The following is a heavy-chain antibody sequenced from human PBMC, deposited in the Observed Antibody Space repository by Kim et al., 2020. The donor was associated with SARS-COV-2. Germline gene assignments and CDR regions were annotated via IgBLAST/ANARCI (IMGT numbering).Heavy chain of an antibody. V-gene: IGHV1-2*02. CDR2: INPDTGGT. D-gene: IGHD1-26*01. Sequence: ASVKVSCKGSGYIFTSYAVNWVRQAPGQGLEWMGWINPDTGGTNYPQKFQGRVTMTRDTSTSTVYMELGTLTSDDTALYYCARQGRTTGSYSYWGQGTLVTVSS. CDR1: GYIFTSYA. J-gene: IGHJ4*02. CDR3: ARQGRTTGSYSY.